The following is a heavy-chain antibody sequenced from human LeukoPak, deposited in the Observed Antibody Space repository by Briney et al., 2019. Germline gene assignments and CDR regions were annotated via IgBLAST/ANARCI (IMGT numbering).Heavy chain of an antibody. CDR1: GGSISSGDYY. CDR2: IYYSGST. J-gene: IGHJ4*02. V-gene: IGHV4-30-4*02. Sequence: SETLSLTCTVSGGSISSGDYYWSWIRQPPGKGLEWIGYIYYSGSTYYNPSLKSRVTISVDTSKNQFSLKLSSVTAADTAVYYCASGDYDYGDYGALDYWGQGTLVTVSS. D-gene: IGHD4-17*01. CDR3: ASGDYDYGDYGALDY.